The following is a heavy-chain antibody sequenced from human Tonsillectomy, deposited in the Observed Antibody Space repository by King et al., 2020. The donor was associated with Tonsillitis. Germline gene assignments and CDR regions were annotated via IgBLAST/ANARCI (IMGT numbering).Heavy chain of an antibody. Sequence: VQLQQWGARLLKPSETLSLTCAVYGGSFSGYYWTWIRQPPGKGLEWIGEINHIGSTNYNPSLKSRVTISVDTSKNQFSLTLSSVTAADTSVYYCARGGGTIFGVIVADSYYYYMDVWGKGTTVTVSS. J-gene: IGHJ6*03. CDR3: ARGGGTIFGVIVADSYYYYMDV. CDR2: INHIGST. D-gene: IGHD3-3*01. CDR1: GGSFSGYY. V-gene: IGHV4-34*01.